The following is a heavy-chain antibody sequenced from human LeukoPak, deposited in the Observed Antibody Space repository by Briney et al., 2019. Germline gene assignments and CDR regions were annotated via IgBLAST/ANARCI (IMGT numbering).Heavy chain of an antibody. CDR3: ARHAKIAAAGSYYYYGMDV. CDR1: GGSISSSSYY. V-gene: IGHV4-39*01. J-gene: IGHJ6*02. Sequence: SETLSLTCTVSGGSISSSSYYWGWIRQPPGKGLEWIGSIYYSGSTYYNPSLKSRVTISVDTSKNQFSLKLSSVTAADTAVYYCARHAKIAAAGSYYYYGMDVWGQGTTVTASS. D-gene: IGHD6-13*01. CDR2: IYYSGST.